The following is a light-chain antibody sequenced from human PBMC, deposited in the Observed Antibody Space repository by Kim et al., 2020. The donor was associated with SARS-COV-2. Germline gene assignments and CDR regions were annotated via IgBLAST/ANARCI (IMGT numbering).Light chain of an antibody. CDR2: QDS. Sequence: SYELTQPPSVSVSPGQTASITCSGDKLGDKYACWYQQKPGQSPVLVIYQDSKRPSGIPERFSGSNPGNTATLTISETQALDEADYYCQAWDSSTVVFGGG. J-gene: IGLJ3*02. CDR3: QAWDSSTVV. V-gene: IGLV3-1*01. CDR1: KLGDKY.